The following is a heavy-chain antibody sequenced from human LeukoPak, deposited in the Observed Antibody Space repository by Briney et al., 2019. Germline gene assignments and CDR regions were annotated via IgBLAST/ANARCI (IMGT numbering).Heavy chain of an antibody. CDR2: IKQDGSEK. Sequence: GGSLRLSCEASGFTFSSYWMSWVRQAPGKGLEWVANIKQDGSEKKYLDSVKGRFTISRDNAKNSMYLQMNSLRAEDTAVYYCARGNLWFGELVYWGQGTLVTVSS. V-gene: IGHV3-7*01. J-gene: IGHJ4*02. CDR3: ARGNLWFGELVY. CDR1: GFTFSSYW. D-gene: IGHD3-10*01.